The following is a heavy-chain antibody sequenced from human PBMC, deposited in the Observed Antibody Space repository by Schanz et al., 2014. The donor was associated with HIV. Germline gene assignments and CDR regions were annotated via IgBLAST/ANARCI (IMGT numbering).Heavy chain of an antibody. CDR3: ARMSPSSTSYGDAFDV. Sequence: QVQLVQSGAALRKPGTSVKVSCMVPGGTFSNYAISWVRQAPGQGLEWMGGIIPIFGTTNYAQKFQGRVTITADKSTRTAYMELSSLRSDDTAVYYCARMSPSSTSYGDAFDVWGQGTMITVSS. D-gene: IGHD2-2*01. CDR2: IIPIFGTT. CDR1: GGTFSNYA. V-gene: IGHV1-69*06. J-gene: IGHJ3*01.